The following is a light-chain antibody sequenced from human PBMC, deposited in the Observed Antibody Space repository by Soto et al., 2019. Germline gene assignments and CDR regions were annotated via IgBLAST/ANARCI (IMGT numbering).Light chain of an antibody. V-gene: IGKV2-30*01. CDR1: QSLAYIDGNYY. J-gene: IGKJ1*01. Sequence: EVVMPQSPLSLPVTLGQPASISCRSSQSLAYIDGNYYLNWFQQRPGRSQSRLINKVSKRDSVVPDRLSGSGSGTDFTLKISSVEAEDGGIYYFMQGTRWPPTFGKGTKVEIK. CDR2: KVS. CDR3: MQGTRWPPT.